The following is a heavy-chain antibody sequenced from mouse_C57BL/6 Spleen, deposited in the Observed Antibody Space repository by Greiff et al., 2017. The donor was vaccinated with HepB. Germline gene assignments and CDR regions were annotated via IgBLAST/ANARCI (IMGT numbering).Heavy chain of an antibody. CDR1: GFPITSGYY. D-gene: IGHD2-1*01. Sequence: ESGPGLVKPSQSLFLTCSITGFPITSGYYWIWIRQSPGNPLEWMGYITHSGETFYNPSLQSPISITRETSKNQFFLQLNSVTTEDTAMYYCAGALYGNGAMDYWGQGTSVTVSS. J-gene: IGHJ4*01. V-gene: IGHV12-3*01. CDR2: ITHSGET. CDR3: AGALYGNGAMDY.